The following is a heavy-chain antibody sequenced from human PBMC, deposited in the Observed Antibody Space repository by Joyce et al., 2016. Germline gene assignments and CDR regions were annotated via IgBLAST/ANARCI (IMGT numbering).Heavy chain of an antibody. V-gene: IGHV3-7*01. CDR3: ATGGGMDV. Sequence: EVQLVESGGGLVQPGGSLRLSCAASGFTFSTTWMTGVRQSPGKGPEWVANIKPDGSEKYYVGSVKGRFTISRDNAKNSLSLLMNSLRVDDTAVYYCATGGGMDVWGQGTTVTVSS. CDR1: GFTFSTTW. J-gene: IGHJ6*02. CDR2: IKPDGSEK.